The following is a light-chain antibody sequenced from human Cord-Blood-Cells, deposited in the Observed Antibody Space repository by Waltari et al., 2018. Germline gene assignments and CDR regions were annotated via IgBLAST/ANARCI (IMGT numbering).Light chain of an antibody. CDR2: RNN. J-gene: IGLJ2*01. CDR3: AAWDDSLNGPV. Sequence: QSVLTQPPSASGTPGQRVPIPCSGSRSNIGSNTVTWYQQLPGTAPKLLIYRNNQRPSGVPDRFSGSKSGTSASLAISGLQAEDEADYYCAAWDDSLNGPVFGGGTKLTVL. V-gene: IGLV1-44*01. CDR1: RSNIGSNT.